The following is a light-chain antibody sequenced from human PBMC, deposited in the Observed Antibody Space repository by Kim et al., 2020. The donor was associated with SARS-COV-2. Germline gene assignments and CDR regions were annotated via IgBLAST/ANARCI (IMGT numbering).Light chain of an antibody. J-gene: IGLJ2*01. CDR1: SSGIGVYKD. CDR2: DVR. Sequence: GQSFTISCTGTSSGIGVYKDVSYYQQHPGKAPKLMIDDVRNRSAVLANFFAGSKSGNAASLTISGQHADDEADYYCSSYTSSTSVVFGGGTQLTVL. CDR3: SSYTSSTSVV. V-gene: IGLV2-14*03.